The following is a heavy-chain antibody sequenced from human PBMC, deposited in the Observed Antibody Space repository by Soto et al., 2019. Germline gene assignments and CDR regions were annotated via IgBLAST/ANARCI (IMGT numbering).Heavy chain of an antibody. J-gene: IGHJ4*02. Sequence: QVQLQESGPGLVKPSETLSLTCTVSGGYISSYYWTWIRQPPGKGLEWIGYIYYSGSTNYNPSLKSRVTMSIDTSKNQFSLKLSSVTDADTAVYYCARAFGSTMPSLFWGQGTLVTVSS. CDR1: GGYISSYY. CDR2: IYYSGST. CDR3: ARAFGSTMPSLF. V-gene: IGHV4-59*01. D-gene: IGHD2-2*01.